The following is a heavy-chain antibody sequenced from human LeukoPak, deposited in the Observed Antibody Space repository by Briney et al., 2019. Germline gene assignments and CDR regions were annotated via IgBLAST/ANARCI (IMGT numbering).Heavy chain of an antibody. V-gene: IGHV1-69*05. D-gene: IGHD2-2*01. CDR2: ISPVFGPP. Sequence: SVKVSCKASGGTFSIYAMNWVRQAPGQGLEWMGRISPVFGPPTYAQEFQGRITIITDQSTNMAYMELSSLRSEDTAVCHCAREVQPHCSTTSSSGNYWGQGTLVTVSS. CDR1: GGTFSIYA. CDR3: AREVQPHCSTTSSSGNY. J-gene: IGHJ4*02.